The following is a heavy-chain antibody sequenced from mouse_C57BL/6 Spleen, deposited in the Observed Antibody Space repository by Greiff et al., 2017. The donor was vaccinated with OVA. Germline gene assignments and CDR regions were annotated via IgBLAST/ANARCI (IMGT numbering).Heavy chain of an antibody. D-gene: IGHD2-3*01. V-gene: IGHV1-53*01. CDR2: INPSNGGT. Sequence: QVQLKQSGTELVKPGASVKLSCKASGYTFTSYWMHWVKQRPGQGLEWIGNINPSNGGTNYNEKFKSKATLTVAKSSSTAYMQLSSLTSEDSAVYYCARSKRYDYLDYWGQGTTLTVSS. CDR1: GYTFTSYW. CDR3: ARSKRYDYLDY. J-gene: IGHJ2*01.